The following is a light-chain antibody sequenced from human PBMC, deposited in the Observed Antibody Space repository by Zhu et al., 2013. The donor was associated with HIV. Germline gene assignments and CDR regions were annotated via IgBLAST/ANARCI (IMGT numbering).Light chain of an antibody. Sequence: QSALTQPASVSGSLGQSITISCTGTSSDVGSYNYVSWYQQHPGKAPKLMIFEVTNRPSGVSNRFSGSKSGNTASLTISGLQAEDEADYYCSSYTSTTTLVVIGGGTKLTVL. CDR1: SSDVGSYNY. J-gene: IGLJ3*02. CDR2: EVT. CDR3: SSYTSTTTLVV. V-gene: IGLV2-14*01.